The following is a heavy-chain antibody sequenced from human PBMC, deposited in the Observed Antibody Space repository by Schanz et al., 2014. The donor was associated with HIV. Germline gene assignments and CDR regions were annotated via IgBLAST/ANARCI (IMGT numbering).Heavy chain of an antibody. Sequence: QVQLVESGGGVVQPGRSLRLSCVASGFNFNSYGMHWVRQAPGKGLEWVSSISGSGVSTFYAGSVKGRFAISRDNSKNTMYLKMNNLRAEDTAVYGCARQGLRFSFWLDYWGQGTLVTVSS. CDR1: GFNFNSYG. CDR3: ARQGLRFSFWLDY. V-gene: IGHV3-NL1*01. D-gene: IGHD4-17*01. CDR2: ISGSGVST. J-gene: IGHJ4*02.